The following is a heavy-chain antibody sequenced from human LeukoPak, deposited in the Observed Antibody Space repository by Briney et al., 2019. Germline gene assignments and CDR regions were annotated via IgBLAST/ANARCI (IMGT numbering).Heavy chain of an antibody. CDR3: ARARSSGWLNWFDP. CDR2: IYHSGNT. CDR1: GYSISSGYH. V-gene: IGHV4-38-2*02. J-gene: IGHJ5*02. D-gene: IGHD6-19*01. Sequence: SETLSLTCSVSGYSISSGYHWGWIRQPLGKGLEWIGSIYHSGNTYYKPSLKSRVTILVGTSKNQFSLKLSSVTAADTAVYYCARARSSGWLNWFDPWGQGTLVTVSS.